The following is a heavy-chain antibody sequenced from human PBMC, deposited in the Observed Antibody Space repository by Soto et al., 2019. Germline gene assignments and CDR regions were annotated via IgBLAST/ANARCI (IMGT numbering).Heavy chain of an antibody. CDR3: ARAQYSSSSVFDY. V-gene: IGHV3-11*01. CDR1: GLIFSDYY. CDR2: ISSGGYTI. Sequence: GGCLRLSFAACGLIFSDYYMSWFRQAPGKGLEWLSYISSGGYTIYYADSVRGRFTISRDNAKNSLYLQMNSLRADDTAVYYCARAQYSSSSVFDYWGQGTLVTVSS. D-gene: IGHD6-6*01. J-gene: IGHJ4*02.